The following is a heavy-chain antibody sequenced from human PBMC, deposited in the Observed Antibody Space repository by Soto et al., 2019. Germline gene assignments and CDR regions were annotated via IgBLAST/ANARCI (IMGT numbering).Heavy chain of an antibody. CDR2: INPYSGST. J-gene: IGHJ4*02. D-gene: IGHD2-15*01. CDR1: GYTFTGYC. CDR3: ARCNSLPTPAGYYLDY. Sequence: ASVKVSCKASGYTFTGYCIHWVRQAPGQGLEWMGWINPYSGSTNYAQKLQGWVTMTTDTSISTAYMELRILRSDDTAVYYCARCNSLPTPAGYYLDYWGQGTLVTVSS. V-gene: IGHV1-2*04.